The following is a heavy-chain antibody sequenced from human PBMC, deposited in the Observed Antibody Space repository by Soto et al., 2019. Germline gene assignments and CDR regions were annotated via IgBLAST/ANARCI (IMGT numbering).Heavy chain of an antibody. D-gene: IGHD2-21*01. Sequence: QVQLVQSGAEVKRPGSSVKVSCEASGASFTTYTDTWVRQAPGQGLEWMGRIIPVLNITKYAQNFQGRVTFTADISSSTAYMELISLKSEDTAVYYCAREINGVHCGHDCGVIFDYWGQGTLVTVSS. CDR1: GASFTTYT. CDR3: AREINGVHCGHDCGVIFDY. V-gene: IGHV1-69*02. J-gene: IGHJ4*02. CDR2: IIPVLNIT.